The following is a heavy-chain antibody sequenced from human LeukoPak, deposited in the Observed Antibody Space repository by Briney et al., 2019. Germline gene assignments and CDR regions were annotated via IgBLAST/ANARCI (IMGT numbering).Heavy chain of an antibody. CDR3: ARDPSITMIGDI. J-gene: IGHJ3*02. D-gene: IGHD3-22*01. CDR2: IYYSGST. Sequence: SETLSLTCTVSGGSISSYYWSWIRQPPGRGLEWIGYIYYSGSTNYNPSLKSRVTISVDTSKNQFSLKPSSVTAADTAVYYCARDPSITMIGDIWGQGTMVTVSS. CDR1: GGSISSYY. V-gene: IGHV4-59*12.